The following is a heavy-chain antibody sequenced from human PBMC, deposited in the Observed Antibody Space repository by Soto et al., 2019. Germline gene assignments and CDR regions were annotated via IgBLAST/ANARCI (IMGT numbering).Heavy chain of an antibody. V-gene: IGHV3-73*01. D-gene: IGHD1-1*01. CDR2: IRSKANSYAT. CDR3: ISRVVRNGNYYYCGMDV. Sequence: GGSLRLSCAASGFTFSGSAMHWVRQASGKGLEWVGRIRSKANSYATACAASVKGRFTISRDDSKNTAYLQMNSLKTEDTAVYYCISRVVRNGNYYYCGMDVWGKGTTVTVS. J-gene: IGHJ6*04. CDR1: GFTFSGSA.